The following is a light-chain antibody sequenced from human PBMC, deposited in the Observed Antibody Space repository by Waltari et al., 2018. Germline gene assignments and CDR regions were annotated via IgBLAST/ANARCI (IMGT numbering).Light chain of an antibody. CDR1: QSISGS. CDR2: CAS. V-gene: IGKV1-39*01. J-gene: IGKJ1*01. Sequence: IQITQSPSPLSASVGDIVTITCRASQSISGSLNWYQQKPGKAPNLLIYCASNLNTGVPSRFSGSGSGTEFTLTISSLQPEDFAVYFCQQSFNAPWTFGQGTTEEMK. CDR3: QQSFNAPWT.